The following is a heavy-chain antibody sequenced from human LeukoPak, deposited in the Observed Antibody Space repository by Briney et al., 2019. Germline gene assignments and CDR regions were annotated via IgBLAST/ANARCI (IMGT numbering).Heavy chain of an antibody. CDR2: IYYSGST. V-gene: IGHV4-59*01. CDR3: ARRTGYYGGFDY. J-gene: IGHJ4*02. Sequence: PSETLSLTCTVSGGSISSYYWSWIRPAPGKGLEWIGYIYYSGSTNYNPSLKSRVTISVDTSKNQFSLKVSSVTAADTAVYYCARRTGYYGGFDYWGQGTLVTVSS. CDR1: GGSISSYY. D-gene: IGHD3/OR15-3a*01.